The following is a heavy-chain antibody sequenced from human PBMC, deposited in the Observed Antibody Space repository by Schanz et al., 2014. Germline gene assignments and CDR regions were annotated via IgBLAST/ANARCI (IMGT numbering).Heavy chain of an antibody. D-gene: IGHD1-26*01. J-gene: IGHJ4*02. CDR1: GFTFSSHS. CDR3: ARRYSGRYCFDY. CDR2: ISGSGNTI. Sequence: EVQLVESGGNLVQPGGSLRLFCVASGFTFSSHSMNWVRQAPGQGLEWLSYISGSGNTIYYADSVKGRFTISRDNAKNSLSLQMDRLRDEDTAVYYCARRYSGRYCFDYWGQGTLVAVSS. V-gene: IGHV3-48*02.